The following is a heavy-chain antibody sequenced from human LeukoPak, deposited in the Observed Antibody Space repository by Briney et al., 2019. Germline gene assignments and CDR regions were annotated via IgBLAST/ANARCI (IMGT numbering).Heavy chain of an antibody. CDR1: GYPFTTSW. V-gene: IGHV5-51*01. J-gene: IGHJ4*02. CDR3: AIINHPDGRVY. Sequence: GGYLRISFQGFGYPFTTSWIGWVRRLPGKGVEWMAINYAGNSDAKYSPSFQGQVYISTDTSIITAYLQWSSLKASDTAKYYCAIINHPDGRVYWGQGTLVTVSP. CDR2: NYAGNSDA. D-gene: IGHD5-24*01.